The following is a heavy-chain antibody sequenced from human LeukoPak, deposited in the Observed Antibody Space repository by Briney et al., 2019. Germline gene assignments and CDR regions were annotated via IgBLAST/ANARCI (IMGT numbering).Heavy chain of an antibody. CDR3: ARGFYDILTGNNWFDP. V-gene: IGHV4-4*07. D-gene: IGHD3-9*01. Sequence: SETLSLTGTVSGGSISSYYWSWIRQPAGKGLEWIGRIYTSGSTNYNPSLKSRVTMSVDTSKNQFSLKLSSVTAADTAVYYCARGFYDILTGNNWFDPWGQGTLVTVSP. CDR1: GGSISSYY. J-gene: IGHJ5*02. CDR2: IYTSGST.